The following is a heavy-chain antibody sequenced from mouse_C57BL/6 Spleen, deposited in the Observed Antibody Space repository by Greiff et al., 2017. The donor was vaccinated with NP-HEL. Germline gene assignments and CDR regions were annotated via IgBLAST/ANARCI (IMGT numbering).Heavy chain of an antibody. CDR2: ISDGGSYT. CDR1: GFTFSSYA. Sequence: EVKVVESGGGLVKPGGSLKLSCAASGFTFSSYAMSWVRQTPEKRLEWVATISDGGSYTYYPDNVKGRFTISRDNAKNNLYLQMSHLKSEDTAMYYCATDYYGSSYIWFAYWGQGTLVTVSA. CDR3: ATDYYGSSYIWFAY. V-gene: IGHV5-4*03. J-gene: IGHJ3*01. D-gene: IGHD1-1*01.